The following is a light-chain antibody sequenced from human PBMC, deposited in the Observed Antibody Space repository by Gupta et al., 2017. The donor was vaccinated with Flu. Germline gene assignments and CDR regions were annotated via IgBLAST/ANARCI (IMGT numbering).Light chain of an antibody. Sequence: DIVMTQSPDSLAVSLCERATINCPSSQSVLYSSNNKNYLAWYQQKPGQPPKLLIYWASTREYGVPDRFSGRGSGTDFTLTISRLQAEDVAVYYCLQDSSTPHTFGQGTKVEIK. V-gene: IGKV4-1*01. J-gene: IGKJ1*01. CDR2: WAS. CDR3: LQDSSTPHT. CDR1: QSVLYSSNNKNY.